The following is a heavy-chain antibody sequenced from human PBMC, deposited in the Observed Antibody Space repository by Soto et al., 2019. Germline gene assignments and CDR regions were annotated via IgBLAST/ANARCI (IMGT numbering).Heavy chain of an antibody. Sequence: SVKVSCKASGGTFSRNTISWVRQAPGQGLEWMGGIIPMFGTPNYAQRFQGRVTITADESTSTAYMELNRLKSADTAVYYCARAHLQGFIVLAVVGHFDYWGQGALVTVSS. J-gene: IGHJ4*02. CDR1: GGTFSRNT. CDR3: ARAHLQGFIVLAVVGHFDY. CDR2: IIPMFGTP. V-gene: IGHV1-69*13. D-gene: IGHD2-15*01.